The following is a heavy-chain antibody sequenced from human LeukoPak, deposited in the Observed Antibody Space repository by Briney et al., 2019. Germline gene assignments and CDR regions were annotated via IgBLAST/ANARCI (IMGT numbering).Heavy chain of an antibody. V-gene: IGHV1-2*02. CDR1: GYRFISNY. Sequence: ASVKLSCKASGYRFISNYIQWVRQAPGLGPEWIGWMHPGNGNTRYAEKFQGRVTMTRDTSINTAYMDLSSLRSDDTAVYYCAREGSYCVGGDCYSFDFWGQGTQITVSS. CDR2: MHPGNGNT. D-gene: IGHD2-15*01. CDR3: AREGSYCVGGDCYSFDF. J-gene: IGHJ4*02.